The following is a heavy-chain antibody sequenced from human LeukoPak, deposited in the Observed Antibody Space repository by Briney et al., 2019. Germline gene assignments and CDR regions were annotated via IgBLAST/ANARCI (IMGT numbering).Heavy chain of an antibody. Sequence: GGSLRLSCAASGFSFSSYWMSWVRQAPGKGLEWVANIKQDGSEKYYVDSVKGRLTISRDNAKSSLYLQMNSLRAEDTAVYYCARVIFSYFDPFDCWGQETLVTVSS. CDR2: IKQDGSEK. CDR1: GFSFSSYW. V-gene: IGHV3-7*01. J-gene: IGHJ4*02. CDR3: ARVIFSYFDPFDC. D-gene: IGHD3-9*01.